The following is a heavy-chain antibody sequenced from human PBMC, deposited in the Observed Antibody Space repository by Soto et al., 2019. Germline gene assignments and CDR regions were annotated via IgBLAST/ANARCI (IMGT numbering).Heavy chain of an antibody. CDR2: ISITGSYI. CDR3: ARGAIRGYSYRLSDY. V-gene: IGHV3-21*01. CDR1: GLRLGSYS. Sequence: PGVLISHSWSSAGLRLGSYSMGWVRQAPGKGLQWVSSISITGSYIYYADSVKGRFAISRDNAQNSLYLHMNSLRAEDTAVYYCARGAIRGYSYRLSDYGGQGTL. D-gene: IGHD5-18*01. J-gene: IGHJ4*02.